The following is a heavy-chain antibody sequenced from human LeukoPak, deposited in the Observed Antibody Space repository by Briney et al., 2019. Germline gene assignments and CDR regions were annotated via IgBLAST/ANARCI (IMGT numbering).Heavy chain of an antibody. J-gene: IGHJ4*02. Sequence: SETLSLTCAVYVGSFSGYYWSWIRQPPGKGLEWIGEINHSGSTNYNPSLKSRVTISVDTPKNQFSLKLSSVTAADTAVYYCASADYGDYPGDDFWGQGTLVTVSS. CDR3: ASADYGDYPGDDF. D-gene: IGHD4-17*01. CDR1: VGSFSGYY. CDR2: INHSGST. V-gene: IGHV4-34*01.